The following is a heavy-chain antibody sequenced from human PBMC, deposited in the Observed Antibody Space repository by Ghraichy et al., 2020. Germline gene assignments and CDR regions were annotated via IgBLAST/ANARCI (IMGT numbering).Heavy chain of an antibody. CDR1: GGSIISSSYY. J-gene: IGHJ5*02. Sequence: SETLSLTCTVSGGSIISSSYYWGWIRQPPGKGLEWIGSIYYSGSTYYNPSLKSRVTISVDTSKNQFSLKLSSVTAADTAVYYCARHPRMGYGSGADNWFDPWGQGTLVTVSS. CDR2: IYYSGST. V-gene: IGHV4-39*01. D-gene: IGHD3-10*01. CDR3: ARHPRMGYGSGADNWFDP.